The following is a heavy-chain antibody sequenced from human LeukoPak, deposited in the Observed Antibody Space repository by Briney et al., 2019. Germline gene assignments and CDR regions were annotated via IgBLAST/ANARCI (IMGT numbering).Heavy chain of an antibody. CDR3: ARPTSGFYKF. J-gene: IGHJ4*02. CDR1: GFTFSDYY. CDR2: ISSSSSYT. V-gene: IGHV3-11*06. D-gene: IGHD3-10*01. Sequence: GGSLRLSCAASGFTFSDYYMSWIRQAPGKGLEWVSYISSSSSYTNYADSVKGRFTISRDNAKNSLYLQMNSLRDEDTAVYYCARPTSGFYKFWGQGTLVTVSS.